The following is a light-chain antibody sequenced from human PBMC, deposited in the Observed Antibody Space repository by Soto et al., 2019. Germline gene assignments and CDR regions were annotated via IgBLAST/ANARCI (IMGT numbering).Light chain of an antibody. CDR3: VLYMGSGILM. V-gene: IGLV8-61*01. CDR1: SGSVSTSYY. Sequence: QTVVTQEPSFSVSPGRTVTLTCGLSSGSVSTSYYPSWYQQTPGQAPRTLIYSTNLRSSGVPDRFSGSILGNKAALTITGAQADDESDYYCVLYMGSGILMFGGETKLTVL. J-gene: IGLJ3*02. CDR2: STN.